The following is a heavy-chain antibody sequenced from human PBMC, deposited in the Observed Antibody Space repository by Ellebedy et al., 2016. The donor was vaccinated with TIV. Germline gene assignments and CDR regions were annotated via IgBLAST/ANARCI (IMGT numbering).Heavy chain of an antibody. V-gene: IGHV3-11*01. J-gene: IGHJ6*02. Sequence: GESLKISCAGSGFTFSDYFMSWVRQAPGKGLEWISYIPASGTDLYYADSVKGRFTFARDNANKSLHLQMNNLRGNDTAVYYCGRAREPEPFAYYYYGMDAWGQGTTVTVSS. CDR1: GFTFSDYF. CDR2: IPASGTDL. D-gene: IGHD1-14*01. CDR3: GRAREPEPFAYYYYGMDA.